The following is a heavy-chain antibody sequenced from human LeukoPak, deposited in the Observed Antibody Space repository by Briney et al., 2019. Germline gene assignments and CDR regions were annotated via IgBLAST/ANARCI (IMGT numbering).Heavy chain of an antibody. CDR1: GGSISSSSYY. CDR2: IYYSGSA. Sequence: SETLSLTCTVSGGSISSSSYYWGWIRQPPGKGLEWIGRIYYSGSAYYNPSLKSRVTISVDTSKDQFSLKLSSVTAADTAVYYCARSSYCSSTSCSYWYYYMDVWGKGTTVTVSS. V-gene: IGHV4-39*07. J-gene: IGHJ6*03. CDR3: ARSSYCSSTSCSYWYYYMDV. D-gene: IGHD2-2*01.